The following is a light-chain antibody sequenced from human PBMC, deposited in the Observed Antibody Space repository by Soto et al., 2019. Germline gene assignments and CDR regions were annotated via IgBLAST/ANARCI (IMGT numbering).Light chain of an antibody. Sequence: LTQSPSFLSASVGDRVTITCRASQSVSSSYLAWYQQKPGQAPRLLIYGPSNRATGIPDRFSGSGSATDFTLTISRLEPEDFAVYYCQQYDTSPLTFGGGTKVEIK. CDR2: GPS. CDR3: QQYDTSPLT. V-gene: IGKV3-20*01. CDR1: QSVSSSY. J-gene: IGKJ4*01.